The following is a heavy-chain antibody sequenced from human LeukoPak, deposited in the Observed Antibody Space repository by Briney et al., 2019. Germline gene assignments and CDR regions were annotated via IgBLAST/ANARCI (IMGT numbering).Heavy chain of an antibody. CDR3: AKDMGDLDAFDI. D-gene: IGHD3-16*01. CDR2: ISWNSGSI. V-gene: IGHV3-9*01. CDR1: GFTFDDYA. J-gene: IGHJ3*02. Sequence: GRSLRLSCAASGFTFDDYAMHWVRHAPGKGLEWVSGISWNSGSIGYADSVKGRFTISRDNAKNSLYLQMNSLRAEDTALYYCAKDMGDLDAFDIWGQGTMVTVSS.